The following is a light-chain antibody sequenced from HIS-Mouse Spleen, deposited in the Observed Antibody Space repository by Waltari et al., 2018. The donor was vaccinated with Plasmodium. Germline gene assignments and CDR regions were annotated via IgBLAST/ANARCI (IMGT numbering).Light chain of an antibody. CDR2: LNSDGSH. CDR3: QTWGTGMGV. Sequence: QLVLTQSPSASASLGASVKLTCTLRSGHRSYALAWHPQQPEKGPRYLMKLNSDGSHSKGDGIPDRFSGSSSGAERYLTISSLQSEDEADYYCQTWGTGMGVFGGGTKLTVL. V-gene: IGLV4-69*01. J-gene: IGLJ2*01. CDR1: SGHRSYA.